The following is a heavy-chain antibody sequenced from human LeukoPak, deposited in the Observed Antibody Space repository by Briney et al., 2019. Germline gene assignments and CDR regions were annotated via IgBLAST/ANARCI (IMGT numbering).Heavy chain of an antibody. V-gene: IGHV4-59*12. CDR1: SGSISSYY. CDR2: IYYSGST. CDR3: ARDDSSGYTNYGMDV. Sequence: PSETLSLTCTVSSGSISSYYWSWIRQPPGKGLEWIGYIYYSGSTNYNPSLKSRVTISVDTSKNQFSLKLSSVTAADTAVYYCARDDSSGYTNYGMDVWGQGTTVTVSS. D-gene: IGHD3-22*01. J-gene: IGHJ6*02.